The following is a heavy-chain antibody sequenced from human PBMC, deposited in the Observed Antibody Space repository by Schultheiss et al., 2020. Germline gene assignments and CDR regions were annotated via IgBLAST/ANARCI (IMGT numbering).Heavy chain of an antibody. Sequence: SETLSLTCTVSGGSISSYYWSWIRQPPGKGLEWIGYIHYSGSTNYKPSLKSRVTISVDTSKNQFSLKLSSVTAADTAVYYCVRKEGYIVVVVAATVAFDIWGQGTMVTVSS. CDR1: GGSISSYY. CDR3: VRKEGYIVVVVAATVAFDI. J-gene: IGHJ3*02. CDR2: IHYSGST. D-gene: IGHD2-15*01. V-gene: IGHV4-59*12.